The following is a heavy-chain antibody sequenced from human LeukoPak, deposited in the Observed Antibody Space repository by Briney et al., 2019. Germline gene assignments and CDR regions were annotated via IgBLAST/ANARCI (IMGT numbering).Heavy chain of an antibody. CDR2: INPNSGGT. V-gene: IGHV1-2*06. CDR3: ARDGLYYDSPFDY. D-gene: IGHD3-22*01. Sequence: ASVKVSCKASGYTFTGYYMHWVRQAPGQGLEWMGRINPNSGGTNYAQKFQGRVTMTRDTSISTAYMELSRLGSDDTAVYYCARDGLYYDSPFDYWGQGTLVTVSS. CDR1: GYTFTGYY. J-gene: IGHJ4*02.